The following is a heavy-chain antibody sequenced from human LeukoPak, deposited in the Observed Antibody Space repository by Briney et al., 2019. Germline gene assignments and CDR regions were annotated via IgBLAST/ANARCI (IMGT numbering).Heavy chain of an antibody. J-gene: IGHJ4*02. D-gene: IGHD5-18*01. CDR2: ISSSGRNI. CDR3: ARDLVQLWSKDF. CDR1: GFTFSNYE. Sequence: GGSLRLSCAASGFTFSNYEFNRVRQAPGKGLEWVSYISSSGRNIYYADSVKGRFTISRDNAKNSLYLQMNSLRAEDTAVYYCARDLVQLWSKDFWGQGTLVTVSS. V-gene: IGHV3-48*03.